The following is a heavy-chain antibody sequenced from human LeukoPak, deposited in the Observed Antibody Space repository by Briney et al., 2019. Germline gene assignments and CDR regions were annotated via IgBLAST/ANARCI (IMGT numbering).Heavy chain of an antibody. J-gene: IGHJ4*02. CDR2: INPSGGST. CDR3: ARPYYDFWSGPYYFNY. D-gene: IGHD3-3*01. CDR1: GYIFTSYY. V-gene: IGHV1-46*01. Sequence: WASVKVSCKASGYIFTSYYMHWVRQAPGQGPEWMGIINPSGGSTSYAQKFQGRVTMTRDTSTSTVYMELRSLRSEDTAVYYCARPYYDFWSGPYYFNYWGQGTLVTVSS.